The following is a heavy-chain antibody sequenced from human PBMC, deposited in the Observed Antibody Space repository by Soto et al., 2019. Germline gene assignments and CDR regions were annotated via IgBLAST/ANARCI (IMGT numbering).Heavy chain of an antibody. CDR2: ISGSGGST. CDR1: GFTFSSYA. J-gene: IGHJ4*02. V-gene: IGHV3-23*01. CDR3: AKDLAARPRPHNFDY. D-gene: IGHD6-6*01. Sequence: GGSLRLSCAASGFTFSSYAMSWVRQAPGKGLEWVSAISGSGGSTYYADSVKGRFTISRDNSKNTLYLQMNSLRAEDTAVYYCAKDLAARPRPHNFDYWGQGTLVTVSS.